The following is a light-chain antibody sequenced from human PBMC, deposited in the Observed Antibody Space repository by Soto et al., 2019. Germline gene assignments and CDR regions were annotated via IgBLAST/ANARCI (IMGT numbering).Light chain of an antibody. Sequence: GDRVTITCRASQNINNWIAWYQQKPGKAPKFLIYDASTLEGGVPSRFSGSGFGTEFSLTISSLQPDDFGSYYCQHMRTFGQGTKVEMK. CDR3: QHMRT. CDR1: QNINNW. J-gene: IGKJ1*01. CDR2: DAS. V-gene: IGKV1-5*01.